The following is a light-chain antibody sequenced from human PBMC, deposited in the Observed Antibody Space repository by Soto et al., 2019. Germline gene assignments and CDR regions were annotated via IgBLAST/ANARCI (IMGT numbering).Light chain of an antibody. CDR3: QQYDNLPYT. CDR2: EES. J-gene: IGKJ2*01. V-gene: IGKV1-9*01. Sequence: DIHLTQSPSFLSASVGDRVTITCRPSQAVPNNMAWYQQKPGKPPKLLIYEESTLHSGVPSRFSGRKSGTQFTLTIDSLQPEDFATYYCQQYDNLPYTFGQGTKLEIK. CDR1: QAVPNN.